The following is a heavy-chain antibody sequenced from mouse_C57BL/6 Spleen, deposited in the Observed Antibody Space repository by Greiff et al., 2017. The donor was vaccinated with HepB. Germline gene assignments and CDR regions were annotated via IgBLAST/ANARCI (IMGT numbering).Heavy chain of an antibody. V-gene: IGHV1-54*01. CDR3: AREGSTVVAQDYAMDY. CDR1: GYAFTNYL. J-gene: IGHJ4*01. Sequence: VQLQQSGAELVRPGTSVKVSCKASGYAFTNYLIEWVKQRPGQGLEWIGVINPGSGGTNYNEKFKGKATLTADKSSSTAYMQLSSLTSEDSAVYFCAREGSTVVAQDYAMDYWGQGTSVTVSS. CDR2: INPGSGGT. D-gene: IGHD1-1*01.